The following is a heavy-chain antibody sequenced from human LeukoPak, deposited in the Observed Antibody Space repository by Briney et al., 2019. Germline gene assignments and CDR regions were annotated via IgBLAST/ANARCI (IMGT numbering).Heavy chain of an antibody. CDR3: VRDNCTGTSCHHFDY. CDR1: AFIFTNYW. D-gene: IGHD2-2*01. V-gene: IGHV3-7*01. Sequence: GGSLRLSCAASAFIFTNYWMSWVRQAPGKGLKWVANIKEDGSEKYYVDSVKGRFTISRDNAKNSLYLQMNSLRAEDTAVYYCVRDNCTGTSCHHFDYWGQGTLVTVSS. CDR2: IKEDGSEK. J-gene: IGHJ4*02.